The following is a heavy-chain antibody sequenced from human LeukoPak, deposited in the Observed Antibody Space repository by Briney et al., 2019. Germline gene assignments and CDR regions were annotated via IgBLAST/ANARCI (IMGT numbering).Heavy chain of an antibody. J-gene: IGHJ6*02. CDR1: GYTFTGYH. D-gene: IGHD2-2*01. Sequence: ASVKVSCKASGYTFTGYHMHWVRQAPGQGLEWMGWINPNSGGTNYAQKLQGRVTMTTDTSTSTAYMELRSLRSDDTAVYYCARSPYCSSTSCYPRYYYYGMDVWGQGTTVTVSS. CDR3: ARSPYCSSTSCYPRYYYYGMDV. CDR2: INPNSGGT. V-gene: IGHV1-2*02.